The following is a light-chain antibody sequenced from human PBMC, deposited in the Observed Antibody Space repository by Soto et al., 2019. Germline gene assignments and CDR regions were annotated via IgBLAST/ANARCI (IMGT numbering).Light chain of an antibody. CDR3: QQYGDLPLT. CDR1: QDISNH. V-gene: IGKV1-33*01. CDR2: DAS. Sequence: DIQMTQSPSSLSASVGDRVTITCQASQDISNHLNWYQQKPGKAPKLLIFDASSVEAGVPSRFSGSGSGTHFTFTINSLQAEDIATYFCQQYGDLPLTFGGGTKV. J-gene: IGKJ4*01.